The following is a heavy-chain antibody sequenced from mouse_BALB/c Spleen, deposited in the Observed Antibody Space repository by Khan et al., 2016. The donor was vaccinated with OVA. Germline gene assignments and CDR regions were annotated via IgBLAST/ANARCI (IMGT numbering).Heavy chain of an antibody. CDR2: VSTGGGYT. CDR3: ARLAYYYDSEGFAY. J-gene: IGHJ3*01. V-gene: IGHV5-6*01. Sequence: EVELVESGGDLVKPGGSLKLSCAASGFTFSTYGMSWVRQTPDKRLEGVATVSTGGGYTYYPDSVKGRFTISRDNAKNTLYLQMSSLKSEDTAMVYCARLAYYYDSEGFAYWGQGTLVTVSA. D-gene: IGHD1-1*01. CDR1: GFTFSTYG.